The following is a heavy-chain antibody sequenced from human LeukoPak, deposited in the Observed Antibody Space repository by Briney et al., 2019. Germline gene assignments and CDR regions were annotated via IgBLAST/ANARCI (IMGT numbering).Heavy chain of an antibody. CDR1: GYTFTSYY. V-gene: IGHV1-46*03. Sequence: ASVKVSCKASGYTFTSYYIHWVRQAPGQGLEWMGVINTSGGGTSYAHKFQGRVTITRDTSTSTVYMDLWSLRAEEPSVYFCATDMLAFPSNWFDPWGQGTLVTVSS. CDR2: INTSGGGT. CDR3: ATDMLAFPSNWFDP. J-gene: IGHJ5*02. D-gene: IGHD2-8*01.